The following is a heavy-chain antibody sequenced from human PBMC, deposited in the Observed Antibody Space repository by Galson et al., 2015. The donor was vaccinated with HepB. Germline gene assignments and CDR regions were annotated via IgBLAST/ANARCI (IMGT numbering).Heavy chain of an antibody. CDR1: GFTFSLFQ. J-gene: IGHJ5*01. CDR3: AKQNRSGWSES. D-gene: IGHD3-22*01. Sequence: SLRLSCAASGFTFSLFQMHWVRQAPGKGLVWLSRINGDGTGPTYADSVRGRFTISRDSSKNTLYLQMNSLRAEDTAVYYCAKQNRSGWSESWGQGTQVTVSS. CDR2: INGDGTGP. V-gene: IGHV3-74*01.